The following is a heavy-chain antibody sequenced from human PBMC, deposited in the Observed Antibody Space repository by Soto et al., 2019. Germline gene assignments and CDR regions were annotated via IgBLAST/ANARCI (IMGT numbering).Heavy chain of an antibody. CDR3: ARLPRDCNKTSCYYADH. CDR2: MYPGDSDT. V-gene: IGHV5-51*01. Sequence: EESLKNSCSGSGYDFNTNWFGWVRQLPARGREWVGIMYPGDSDTRYNPSLQGHVTLSVDVTVSTAFLQWRSLETSDTGMYFCARLPRDCNKTSCYYADHWGQGTQVTVSS. CDR1: GYDFNTNW. D-gene: IGHD3-3*01. J-gene: IGHJ4*02.